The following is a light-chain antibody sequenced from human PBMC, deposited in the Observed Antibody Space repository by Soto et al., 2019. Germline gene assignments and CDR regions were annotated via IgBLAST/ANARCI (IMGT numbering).Light chain of an antibody. J-gene: IGKJ4*01. CDR3: QQYNAWPLT. CDR1: QSVSNN. V-gene: IGKV3-15*01. Sequence: EIVLTQSPATLSVAAGERATLSCRASQSVSNNLAWYQQKPGQPPRLLIYFASTRATGVPARFSGSGSGTELTLTISSLQSEDSAVYYCQQYNAWPLTFGGGTKVETK. CDR2: FAS.